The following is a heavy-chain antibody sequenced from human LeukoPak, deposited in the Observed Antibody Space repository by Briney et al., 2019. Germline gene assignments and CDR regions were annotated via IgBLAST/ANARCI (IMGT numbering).Heavy chain of an antibody. CDR2: IYSGGST. V-gene: IGHV3-53*01. Sequence: GGSLRLSCAASGCTVSSNYMSWVRQAPGKGLEWVSVIYSGGSTYYEDSVKGRFTISRDNSKNTLYLQMNSLRAEDTAVYYCGRDSVVVAPAAPDYWGQGALVTVSS. CDR1: GCTVSSNY. CDR3: GRDSVVVAPAAPDY. D-gene: IGHD2-2*01. J-gene: IGHJ4*02.